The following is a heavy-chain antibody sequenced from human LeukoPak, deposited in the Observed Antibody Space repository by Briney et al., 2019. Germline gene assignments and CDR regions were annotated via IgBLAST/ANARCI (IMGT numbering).Heavy chain of an antibody. Sequence: GGSLSLSCAASGFTFSSFSMNWVRQAPGKGLEWFSSISSSSSYIYYADSVKGRFTISRDNAKNSLYLQMNSLRAEDTAVYYCAAGIQLWFNYYGMDVWGQGTTVTVSS. CDR2: ISSSSSYI. CDR1: GFTFSSFS. D-gene: IGHD5-18*01. CDR3: AAGIQLWFNYYGMDV. J-gene: IGHJ6*02. V-gene: IGHV3-21*01.